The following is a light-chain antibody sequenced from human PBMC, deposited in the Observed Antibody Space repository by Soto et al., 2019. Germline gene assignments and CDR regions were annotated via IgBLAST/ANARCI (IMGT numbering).Light chain of an antibody. CDR1: QSVSSSS. V-gene: IGKV3D-20*01. J-gene: IGKJ4*01. Sequence: EIVLTQSPATLSLSPGERATLSCGASQSVSSSSLAWYQQKPGLAPRLLIYGASTRATGIPDRFSGGGSGTDFTLTISRLEPEDSAVYYCQQVGSSPLTFGGGTKVEIK. CDR3: QQVGSSPLT. CDR2: GAS.